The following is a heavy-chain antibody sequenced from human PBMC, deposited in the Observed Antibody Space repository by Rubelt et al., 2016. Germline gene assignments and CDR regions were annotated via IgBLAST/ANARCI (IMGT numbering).Heavy chain of an antibody. CDR3: ASSRFPTDY. J-gene: IGHJ4*02. V-gene: IGHV3-30*19. Sequence: QVQLVESGGGVVQPGRSLRLSCAASGFTFSSYGMHWVRQAPGKGLEWVAVISYDGSNKYYADSVKGRFTISRDNSKNTLYLQMNSLRAEDTAVYYCASSRFPTDYWGQGTLVTVSS. D-gene: IGHD3-10*01. CDR2: ISYDGSNK. CDR1: GFTFSSYG.